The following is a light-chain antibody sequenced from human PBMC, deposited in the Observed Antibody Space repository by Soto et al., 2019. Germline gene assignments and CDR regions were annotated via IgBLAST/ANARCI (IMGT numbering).Light chain of an antibody. V-gene: IGKV3-20*01. CDR3: PLYGTSSIT. Sequence: EIVLTQSPGTLSLSPGERATLSCRASQSVINSYLAWYQQKPGQTPRLLIYGASRRATGIPDRFSGSGSGTDFSLIISRLEPEDFAVYYCPLYGTSSITFGQGTRLEIQ. CDR1: QSVINSY. CDR2: GAS. J-gene: IGKJ5*01.